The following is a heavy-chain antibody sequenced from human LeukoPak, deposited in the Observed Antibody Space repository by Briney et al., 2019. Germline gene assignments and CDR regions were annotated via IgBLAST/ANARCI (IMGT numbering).Heavy chain of an antibody. CDR1: GFTFSSSW. Sequence: KSGGSLRLSCAASGFTFSSSWMHWVRQAPGKGLVWVSRINPDGSITRHADSVKGRFTISRDNAKNTVYLQMNSLRAEDTAVYYCARGVGGDRDYWGLGTLVTVSS. CDR2: INPDGSIT. D-gene: IGHD2-21*02. J-gene: IGHJ4*02. V-gene: IGHV3-74*01. CDR3: ARGVGGDRDY.